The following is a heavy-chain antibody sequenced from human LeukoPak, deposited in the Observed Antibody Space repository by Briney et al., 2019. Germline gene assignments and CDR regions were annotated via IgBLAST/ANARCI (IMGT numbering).Heavy chain of an antibody. D-gene: IGHD3-3*01. J-gene: IGHJ4*02. Sequence: ASVKVSCTASGYTFTSYDINWVRQATGQGLEWIGWMNPNSGNTDYAQKFQGRVTMTRNTSISTAYMELSSLRSEDTAVYYCARGASVYYDFWSGYPKRGAYFDYWGQGTLVTVSS. V-gene: IGHV1-8*01. CDR3: ARGASVYYDFWSGYPKRGAYFDY. CDR2: MNPNSGNT. CDR1: GYTFTSYD.